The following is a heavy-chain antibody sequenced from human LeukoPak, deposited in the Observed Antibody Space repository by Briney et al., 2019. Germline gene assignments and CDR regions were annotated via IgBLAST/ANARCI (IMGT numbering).Heavy chain of an antibody. Sequence: SETRSLTCIVSGGSISSYYWRWIRQPPGKGMEWIGYIYYSGSTNYNPSLKSRVTISVDTSKNQFSLKLSSVTAADTAVYYCARGGAAAVKTGQDWFDPWGQGTLVTVSS. D-gene: IGHD6-13*01. V-gene: IGHV4-59*01. CDR3: ARGGAAAVKTGQDWFDP. CDR2: IYYSGST. J-gene: IGHJ5*02. CDR1: GGSISSYY.